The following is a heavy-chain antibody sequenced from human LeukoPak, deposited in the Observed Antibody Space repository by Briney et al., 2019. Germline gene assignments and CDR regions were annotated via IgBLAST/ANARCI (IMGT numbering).Heavy chain of an antibody. CDR2: IYSGGST. CDR3: ARDRLGIVDY. D-gene: IGHD7-27*01. J-gene: IGHJ4*02. V-gene: IGHV3-53*01. CDR1: GFTVSSSY. Sequence: PGGSLRLSCAASGFTVSSSYMSWVSQAPGKGLEWVSVIYSGGSTYYADSVKGRFTISRDNSKNTLYLQMNSLRAEDTAVYYCARDRLGIVDYWGQGTLVTVSS.